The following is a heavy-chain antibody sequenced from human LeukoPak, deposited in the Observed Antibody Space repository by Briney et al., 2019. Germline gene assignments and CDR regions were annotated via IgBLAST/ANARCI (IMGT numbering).Heavy chain of an antibody. V-gene: IGHV3-48*03. CDR1: GFTFSSYE. CDR3: ARARFGSYYGMDI. J-gene: IGHJ6*04. D-gene: IGHD3-10*01. Sequence: GGSLRLSCAASGFTFSSYEMNWVRQAPGKGLEWVSYISSSGSTIYYADSVKGRFTISRDNAKNSLYLQMNSLRAEDTPVYYCARARFGSYYGMDIWGKGTTVTVSS. CDR2: ISSSGSTI.